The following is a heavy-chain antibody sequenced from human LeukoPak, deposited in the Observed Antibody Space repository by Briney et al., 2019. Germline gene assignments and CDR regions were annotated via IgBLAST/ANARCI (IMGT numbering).Heavy chain of an antibody. CDR3: GRDTSYGMDV. CDR2: ITTDGSST. Sequence: PGRSLRLSCAASGFTFSSYWMHWVRQAPGKGLVWVSRITTDGSSTTYADSVKGRFTISRDNAKNTLYLQMSSLRAEDTAVYYCGRDTSYGMDVWGQGTTVSVSS. J-gene: IGHJ6*02. D-gene: IGHD2/OR15-2a*01. CDR1: GFTFSSYW. V-gene: IGHV3-74*01.